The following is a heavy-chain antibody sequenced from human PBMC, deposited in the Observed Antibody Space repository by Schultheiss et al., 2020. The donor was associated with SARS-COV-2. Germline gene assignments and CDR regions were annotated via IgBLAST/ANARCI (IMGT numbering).Heavy chain of an antibody. CDR1: GDSVSSNSTA. CDR2: TYYRSKWYS. CDR3: ARESLSSLLYPVGIDY. Sequence: SQTLSLTCAISGDSVSSNSTAWNWFRQSPSRGLEWLGRTYYRSKWYSNYALSVKSRMIINPDTSKNQFSLQLNSVTPDDTAVYYCARESLSSLLYPVGIDYWGQGTLVTVSS. V-gene: IGHV6-1*01. D-gene: IGHD3-3*01. J-gene: IGHJ4*02.